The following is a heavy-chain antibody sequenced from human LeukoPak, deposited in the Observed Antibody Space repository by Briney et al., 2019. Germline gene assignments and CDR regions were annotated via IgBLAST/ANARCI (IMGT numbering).Heavy chain of an antibody. V-gene: IGHV4-39*01. J-gene: IGHJ4*02. CDR2: IYYSGST. D-gene: IGHD1-26*01. Sequence: PSETLSFTCTVSGGSISSSSYYWGWIRQPPGKGLEWIGSIYYSGSTYYNPSLKSRVTISVDTSKNQFSLKLSSVTAADTAVYYCASTTPIDYWGQGTLVTVSS. CDR1: GGSISSSSYY. CDR3: ASTTPIDY.